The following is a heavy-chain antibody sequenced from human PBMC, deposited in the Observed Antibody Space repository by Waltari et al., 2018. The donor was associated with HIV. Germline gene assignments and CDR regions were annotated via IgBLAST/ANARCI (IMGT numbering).Heavy chain of an antibody. J-gene: IGHJ4*02. V-gene: IGHV3-48*02. CDR2: ISRTSNAM. Sequence: EVQLVESGGGLVQPGGSLKLSCAASRFSLSDFDMNWVRQAPGRGLEWVSYISRTSNAMYYADSVKGRFAISRDNAKNSLYLLMNSLRHDDSAVYYCAILSSSGYYRDWGQGTRVTVSS. CDR1: RFSLSDFD. D-gene: IGHD5-12*01. CDR3: AILSSSGYYRD.